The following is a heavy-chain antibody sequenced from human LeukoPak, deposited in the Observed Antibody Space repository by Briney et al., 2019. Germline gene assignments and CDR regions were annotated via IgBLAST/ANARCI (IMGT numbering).Heavy chain of an antibody. CDR3: AGDLAASGLSGWYY. V-gene: IGHV1-18*01. CDR1: GYTFTSYG. Sequence: ASVKVSCKASGYTFTSYGISWVRQAPGQGLEWMGWISAYNGNTNYAQKLQGRVTMTTDTSTSTAYMELRSLRSDDTAVYYCAGDLAASGLSGWYYWGQGTLVTVSS. CDR2: ISAYNGNT. J-gene: IGHJ4*02. D-gene: IGHD6-19*01.